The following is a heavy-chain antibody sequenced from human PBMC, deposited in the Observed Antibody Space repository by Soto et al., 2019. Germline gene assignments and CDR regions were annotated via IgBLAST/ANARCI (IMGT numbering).Heavy chain of an antibody. Sequence: SETLSLTCTVSGDSIGRGNKYWGWIRQAPGKGLEWIGYIFSSGTTYYDPSLKSRLTMSLDTSQNPFSLKLTSVTAADTAVYFCARVPSPFDFYYAMDVWGQGTTVTSP. CDR1: GDSIGRGNKY. D-gene: IGHD3-16*01. CDR2: IFSSGTT. J-gene: IGHJ6*02. CDR3: ARVPSPFDFYYAMDV. V-gene: IGHV4-30-4*02.